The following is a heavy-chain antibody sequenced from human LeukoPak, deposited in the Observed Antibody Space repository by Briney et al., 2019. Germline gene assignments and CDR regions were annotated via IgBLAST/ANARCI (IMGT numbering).Heavy chain of an antibody. D-gene: IGHD3-10*01. J-gene: IGHJ4*02. CDR2: IKQDGSEK. CDR3: ARGSVDYYGSGGGLDY. Sequence: GGSLRLSCAASGFTFSSYWMSWVRQAPGKGLEWVANIKQDGSEKYYVDSVKGRFTISRDNAKNSLYLQMNSLRAEDTAVYYCARGSVDYYGSGGGLDYWGQGTLVTVSS. V-gene: IGHV3-7*03. CDR1: GFTFSSYW.